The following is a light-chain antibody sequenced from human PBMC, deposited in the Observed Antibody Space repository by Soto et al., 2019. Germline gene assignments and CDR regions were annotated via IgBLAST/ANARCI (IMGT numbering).Light chain of an antibody. CDR2: AAS. V-gene: IGKV1-39*01. CDR3: QQSYSTPRT. Sequence: DIQMTQSPSSLSASVGDRVTITCRASQSISNYLNWYQQKPGKAPKLLMYAASSLQSGVPSRFNGSGSGTDFTLTISSLQPEDFATYYCQQSYSTPRTFGQGTKVEIK. CDR1: QSISNY. J-gene: IGKJ1*01.